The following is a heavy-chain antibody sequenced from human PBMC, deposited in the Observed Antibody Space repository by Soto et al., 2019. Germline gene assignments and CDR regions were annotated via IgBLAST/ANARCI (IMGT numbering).Heavy chain of an antibody. CDR3: ASESCSSWTFGY. J-gene: IGHJ4*02. D-gene: IGHD6-13*01. CDR2: IYYSGSP. Sequence: QVQLQESGPGLVKPSQTLSLTCTVSGGSISSGDYYWSWIRQPPGKGLEWIGYIYYSGSPYYHRSLKSRVTLSVDPSKNQSAPKLCSVTASDTAVYYCASESCSSWTFGYWGQGPLVAVSS. V-gene: IGHV4-30-4*01. CDR1: GGSISSGDYY.